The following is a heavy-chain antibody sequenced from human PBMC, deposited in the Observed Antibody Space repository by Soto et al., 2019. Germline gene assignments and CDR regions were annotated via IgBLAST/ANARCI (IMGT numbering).Heavy chain of an antibody. Sequence: SETLSLTCAVYGGSFSGYYWSWIRQPPGKGLEWIGEINHSGSTNYNPSLKSRVTISVDTSKNQFSLKLSSVTAADTAVYYCASFMVRGVITDWFAPWGQGTLVTVSS. D-gene: IGHD3-10*01. CDR1: GGSFSGYY. V-gene: IGHV4-34*01. J-gene: IGHJ5*02. CDR3: ASFMVRGVITDWFAP. CDR2: INHSGST.